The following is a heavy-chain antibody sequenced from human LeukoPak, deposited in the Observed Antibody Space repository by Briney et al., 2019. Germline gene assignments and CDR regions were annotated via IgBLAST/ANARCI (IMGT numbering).Heavy chain of an antibody. J-gene: IGHJ5*02. D-gene: IGHD6-13*01. CDR1: GGTFSSYA. Sequence: ASVKVSCKASGGTFSSYAISWVRQAPGQGLDWMGRIIPILGIANYAQKFQGRVTITADKSTSTAYMELSSLRSEDTAVHYCARSYSSSWKGGNWFDPWGQGTLVTVSS. CDR2: IIPILGIA. V-gene: IGHV1-69*04. CDR3: ARSYSSSWKGGNWFDP.